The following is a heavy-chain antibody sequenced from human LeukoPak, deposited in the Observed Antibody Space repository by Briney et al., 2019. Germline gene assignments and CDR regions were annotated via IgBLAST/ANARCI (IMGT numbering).Heavy chain of an antibody. CDR3: ARIIRGSFSSLGYMDV. D-gene: IGHD3-10*01. CDR1: GGSISQYY. J-gene: IGHJ6*03. CDR2: IYSSGST. Sequence: SETPSLTCSVSGGSISQYYWGWIRQPPGKRLEWMGQIYSSGSTDYNPSLKSRVSISMDSSENQFSLKLSSPTAADTAVYYCARIIRGSFSSLGYMDVWGKGTTVTVSS. V-gene: IGHV4-59*01.